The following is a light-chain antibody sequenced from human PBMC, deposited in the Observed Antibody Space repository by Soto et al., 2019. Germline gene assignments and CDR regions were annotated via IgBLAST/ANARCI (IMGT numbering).Light chain of an antibody. V-gene: IGKV3-20*01. J-gene: IGKJ1*01. CDR3: QQYGSSPT. CDR1: QSVSSSY. CDR2: DVS. Sequence: EIVLTQSPGTLSLSPGERATLSCRSSQSVSSSYLAWYQQKPGQAPRLLIYDVSSRATGIPDRFSGSGSGTDFTLTISRLEPEDFAVCYCQQYGSSPTFGQGTKVEIK.